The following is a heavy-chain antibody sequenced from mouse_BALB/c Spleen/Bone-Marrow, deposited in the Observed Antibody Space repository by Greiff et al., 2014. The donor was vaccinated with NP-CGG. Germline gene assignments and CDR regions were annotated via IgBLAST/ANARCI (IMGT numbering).Heavy chain of an antibody. CDR1: GFDFSRYW. Sequence: EVQGVESGGGLVQPGGSLKLSCAASGFDFSRYWMTWVRQAPGKGLEWIGEINPDSSTINYTPSLKDKFIISRDNAKNTLYLQMSKGRSEDTAVYYCARPGYYGYQDVWGAGTTVTVSS. V-gene: IGHV4-1*02. CDR3: ARPGYYGYQDV. J-gene: IGHJ1*01. CDR2: INPDSSTI. D-gene: IGHD1-2*01.